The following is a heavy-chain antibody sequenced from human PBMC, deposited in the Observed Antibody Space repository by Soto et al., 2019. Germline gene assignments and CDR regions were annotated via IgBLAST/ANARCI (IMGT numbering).Heavy chain of an antibody. CDR1: GGTFSSYT. CDR3: ARAVSIQVPAALGS. D-gene: IGHD2-2*01. J-gene: IGHJ5*02. CDR2: IVPILDKT. Sequence: QVQLVQSGAEVKKPGSSVKVPCKVSGGTFSSYTLTWVRQAPGQGLEWMGRIVPILDKTNYAPEFQGRLPITADKSSTTALMELSGLRFEDSAIYYCARAVSIQVPAALGSWGQGTLVTVSS. V-gene: IGHV1-69*08.